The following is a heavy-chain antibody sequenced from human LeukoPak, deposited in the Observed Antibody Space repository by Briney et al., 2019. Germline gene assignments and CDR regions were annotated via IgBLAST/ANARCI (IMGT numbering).Heavy chain of an antibody. Sequence: SETLSLTCTVSGGSISSSSYYWGWIRQPPGKGLEWIGSIYYSGSTYYNPSLKSRVTISVDTSKNQFSLKLSSVTAADTAVYYCARVCVTAAIDFFDYWGQGTLVTVSS. J-gene: IGHJ4*02. D-gene: IGHD2-2*01. CDR2: IYYSGST. V-gene: IGHV4-39*07. CDR1: GGSISSSSYY. CDR3: ARVCVTAAIDFFDY.